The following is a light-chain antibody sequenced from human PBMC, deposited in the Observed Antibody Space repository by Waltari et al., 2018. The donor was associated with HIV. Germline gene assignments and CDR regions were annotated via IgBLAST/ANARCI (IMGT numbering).Light chain of an antibody. CDR1: QIISTW. J-gene: IGKJ4*01. CDR3: QQYDSFPT. V-gene: IGKV1-5*03. Sequence: DIQMTQSPSTLSASVGDRVTITCRASQIISTWLAWYQQQPGKAPKLLIYRVSDLISGVPSRFSGSGSGTEFTLTISSLQPDDFATYYCQQYDSFPTFGGGTKVEIK. CDR2: RVS.